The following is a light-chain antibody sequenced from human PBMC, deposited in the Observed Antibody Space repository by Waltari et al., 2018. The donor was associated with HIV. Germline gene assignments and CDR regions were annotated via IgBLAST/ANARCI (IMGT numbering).Light chain of an antibody. CDR2: GAS. CDR1: QAISTW. CDR3: QQANSFPLT. Sequence: DIQMTQSPSSVSASVGASVTISCRASQAISTWLAWYQQKPGKAPTLLISGASNLHSGVPSRLSGSGSVRVFALTISNLQPEDFATYYCQQANSFPLTFGPGTKVEVK. V-gene: IGKV1-12*01. J-gene: IGKJ3*01.